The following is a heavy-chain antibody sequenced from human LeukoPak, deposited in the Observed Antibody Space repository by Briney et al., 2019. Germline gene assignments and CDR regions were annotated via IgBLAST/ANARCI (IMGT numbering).Heavy chain of an antibody. J-gene: IGHJ4*02. CDR3: ARGLGDFWSAKAVSLDY. CDR1: GGSFSGYY. CDR2: INHSGST. D-gene: IGHD3-3*01. Sequence: SETLPLTCAVYGGSFSGYYWSWIRQPPGKGLEWIGEINHSGSTNYNPSLKSRVTISVDTSKNQFSLKLSSVTAADTAVYYCARGLGDFWSAKAVSLDYWGQGTLVTVSS. V-gene: IGHV4-34*01.